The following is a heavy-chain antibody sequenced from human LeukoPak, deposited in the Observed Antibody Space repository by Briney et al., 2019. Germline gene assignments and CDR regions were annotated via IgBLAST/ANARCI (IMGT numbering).Heavy chain of an antibody. CDR3: ARGDSSGYYHFDY. Sequence: GGSLRLSCAASGFTVSSNYMSWVRQAPGKGLEWVSLIYSGGSTYCADSVKGRFTISRDNSKNTLYLQMNSLRAEDTAVYYCARGDSSGYYHFDYWGQGTLVTVSS. D-gene: IGHD3-22*01. J-gene: IGHJ4*02. V-gene: IGHV3-53*01. CDR2: IYSGGST. CDR1: GFTVSSNY.